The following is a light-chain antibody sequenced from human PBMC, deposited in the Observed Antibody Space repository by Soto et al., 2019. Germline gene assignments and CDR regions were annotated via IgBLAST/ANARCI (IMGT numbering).Light chain of an antibody. CDR2: DVT. Sequence: QSALTQPASVSGSPGQSITISCTGTSSDVGGYDHVSWYQQHPGKAPKLIIYDVTVRPSGISRRFSGSKSDNTASLAVAGLQPEDEDDYYCSSYTNKDNLLFGGGTKVTVL. CDR1: SSDVGGYDH. V-gene: IGLV2-14*03. J-gene: IGLJ2*01. CDR3: SSYTNKDNLL.